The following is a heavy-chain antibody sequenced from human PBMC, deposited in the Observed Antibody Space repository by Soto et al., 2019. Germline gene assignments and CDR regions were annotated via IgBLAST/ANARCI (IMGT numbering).Heavy chain of an antibody. J-gene: IGHJ6*02. D-gene: IGHD3-10*01. CDR1: GGTFSSYA. CDR3: ARVPGVISPYYYYGMDV. V-gene: IGHV1-69*12. Sequence: QVQLVQSGAEVKKPGSSVKVSCKASGGTFSSYAISWVRQAPGQGLEWMGGIIPIFGTANYAQKFQGRVTITADESTRTAYMELSSLRSEDTAVYYCARVPGVISPYYYYGMDVWGQGTTVTVSS. CDR2: IIPIFGTA.